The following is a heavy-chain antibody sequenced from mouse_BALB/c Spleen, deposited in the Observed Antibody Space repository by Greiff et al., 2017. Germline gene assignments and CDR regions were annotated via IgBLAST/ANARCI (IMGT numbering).Heavy chain of an antibody. D-gene: IGHD4-1*02. Sequence: QVQLQQSGAELAKPGASVKMSCKASGYTFTSYWMHWVKQRPGQGLEWIGYINPSTGYTEYNQKFKDKATLTADKSSSTAYMQLSSLTSEDSAVYYCANWDEFAYWGQGTLVTVSA. CDR3: ANWDEFAY. CDR1: GYTFTSYW. V-gene: IGHV1-7*01. J-gene: IGHJ3*01. CDR2: INPSTGYT.